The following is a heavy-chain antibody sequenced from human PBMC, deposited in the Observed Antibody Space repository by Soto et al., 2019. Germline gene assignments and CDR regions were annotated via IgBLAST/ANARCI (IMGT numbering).Heavy chain of an antibody. CDR1: GFLVSSNY. J-gene: IGHJ6*02. Sequence: EMQLVESGGGLIQPGGSLRLSCAASGFLVSSNYMNWVRQVPGKGLEWVSVIYSGGTTYYADSVKGRFTISRDNSKNTLSLQMNNLRAEDTAVYYRTREEPAAMWDLGSVDVWGQGTTVTVSS. CDR2: IYSGGTT. D-gene: IGHD1-26*01. CDR3: TREEPAAMWDLGSVDV. V-gene: IGHV3-53*01.